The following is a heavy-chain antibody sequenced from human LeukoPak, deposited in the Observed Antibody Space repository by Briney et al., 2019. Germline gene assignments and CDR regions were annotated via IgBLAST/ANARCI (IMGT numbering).Heavy chain of an antibody. J-gene: IGHJ4*02. V-gene: IGHV3-15*01. CDR1: GFTFSNAW. CDR2: IKSKTDGGTT. CDR3: TTEPLTYYDFWSGYSY. Sequence: GGSLRLSCAASGFTFSNAWMSWVRQAPGKGLEWVGRIKSKTDGGTTDYAAPVKGRFTISRDDSKNTLYLQMNSLKTEDTAVYYCTTEPLTYYDFWSGYSYWGQGTLVTVSS. D-gene: IGHD3-3*01.